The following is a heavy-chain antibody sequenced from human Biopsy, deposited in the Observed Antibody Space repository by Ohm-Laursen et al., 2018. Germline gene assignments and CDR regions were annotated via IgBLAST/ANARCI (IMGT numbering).Heavy chain of an antibody. D-gene: IGHD3-9*01. CDR3: ATKLTGYFHH. CDR1: GGTFRNYG. CDR2: NIPILGTG. V-gene: IGHV1-69*06. J-gene: IGHJ1*01. Sequence: SVKVSCKAPGGTFRNYGVNWVRQAPGQGLEWLGGNIPILGTGNYAQKFQDRVTVAADTSTSTATMELRSLRSDDTAVYYCATKLTGYFHHWGQGTLVIVSS.